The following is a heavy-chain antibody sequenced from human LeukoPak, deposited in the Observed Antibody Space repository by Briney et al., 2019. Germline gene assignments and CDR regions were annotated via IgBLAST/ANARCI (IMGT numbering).Heavy chain of an antibody. D-gene: IGHD2-21*02. CDR2: ISSSSSYI. CDR3: ARGRLAYCGGDCYSDAFDI. J-gene: IGHJ3*02. Sequence: PGGSLRLSCAASGFTFSSYSMNWVRQAPGKGLEWVSSISSSSSYIYYADSVKGRFTISRDNSKNTLYLQMNSLRAEDTAVYYCARGRLAYCGGDCYSDAFDIWGQGTMVTVSS. CDR1: GFTFSSYS. V-gene: IGHV3-21*01.